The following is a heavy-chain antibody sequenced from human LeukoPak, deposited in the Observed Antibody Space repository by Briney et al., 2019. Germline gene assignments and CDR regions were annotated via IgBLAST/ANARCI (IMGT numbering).Heavy chain of an antibody. CDR3: ARDLRGYRYGGYPYFYGMDV. CDR2: IGTTGDT. J-gene: IGHJ6*02. CDR1: GFTFSSHD. Sequence: GGSLRLSCAVSGFTFSSHDLHWVRQAAGKGLEWVSTIGTTGDTLYPDSVKGRFTISRESAKNSLYLQMNSLRAGDTAVYYCARDLRGYRYGGYPYFYGMDVWGQGTTVTVSS. V-gene: IGHV3-13*01. D-gene: IGHD5-18*01.